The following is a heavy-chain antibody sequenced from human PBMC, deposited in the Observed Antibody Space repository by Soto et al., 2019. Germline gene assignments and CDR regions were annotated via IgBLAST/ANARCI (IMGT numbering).Heavy chain of an antibody. CDR1: GYTFTSYY. CDR2: INPSGGST. Sequence: GASVKVSCKASGYTFTSYYMHWVRQAPGQGLEWMGIINPSGGSTSYAQKLQGRVTMTTDTSTSTAYMELRSLRSDDTAVYYCARAGVGAYYGSGSYYYYYGMDVWGQGTTVTVSS. J-gene: IGHJ6*02. CDR3: ARAGVGAYYGSGSYYYYYGMDV. V-gene: IGHV1-46*01. D-gene: IGHD3-10*01.